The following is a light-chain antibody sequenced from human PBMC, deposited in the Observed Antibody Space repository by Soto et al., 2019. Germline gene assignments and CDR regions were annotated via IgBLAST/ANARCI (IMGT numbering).Light chain of an antibody. CDR3: RHYVNSQWT. CDR2: AAS. J-gene: IGKJ1*01. CDR1: QSVSSIY. Sequence: EIVLTQSPGTLSLSPGERATLSCRPSQSVSSIYLEWFQQKPGQAPRLLIYAASSRATGIPDRFSGGASATDFTLTISRLEPEDFAVYYCRHYVNSQWTFGQGTKVEIK. V-gene: IGKV3-20*01.